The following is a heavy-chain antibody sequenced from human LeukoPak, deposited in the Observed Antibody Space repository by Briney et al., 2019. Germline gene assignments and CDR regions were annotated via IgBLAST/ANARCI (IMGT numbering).Heavy chain of an antibody. V-gene: IGHV4-4*02. J-gene: IGHJ6*02. D-gene: IGHD4-11*01. Sequence: SETLSLTCAVSGGSISSSNWWSRVRQPPGKGLEWIGEIYHSGSINYNPSLKSRVTRSVDKSKNQFSLKLSAVTAADTAVYYCARGSSKPNYYYYYGMDVWGQGTTVTVSS. CDR3: ARGSSKPNYYYYYGMDV. CDR2: IYHSGSI. CDR1: GGSISSSNW.